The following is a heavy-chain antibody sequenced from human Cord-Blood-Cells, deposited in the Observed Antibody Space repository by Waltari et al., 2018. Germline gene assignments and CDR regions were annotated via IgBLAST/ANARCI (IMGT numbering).Heavy chain of an antibody. CDR2: INPNRGGT. Sequence: QVQLVQSGAEVKKPGASVKVSCKASGYTFTGYYMHWVRQAPGQGLEWMGWINPNRGGTNYAQKFQGRVTMTRDTSISTAYMELSRLRSDDTAVYYCATVPYCSSTSCYNWFDPWGQGTLVTVSS. J-gene: IGHJ5*02. CDR3: ATVPYCSSTSCYNWFDP. V-gene: IGHV1-2*02. CDR1: GYTFTGYY. D-gene: IGHD2-2*01.